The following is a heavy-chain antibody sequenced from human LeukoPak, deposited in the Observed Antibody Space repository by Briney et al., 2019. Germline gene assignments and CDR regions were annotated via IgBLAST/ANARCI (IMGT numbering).Heavy chain of an antibody. CDR3: ARTPFD. V-gene: IGHV4-59*08. CDR1: GGSFSGYY. J-gene: IGHJ4*02. Sequence: SETLSLTCAVYGGSFSGYYWSWIRQPPGKGLEWVGYIYYSGSTNYNPSLKSRVTISVDTSKNQFSLKLSSVTAADTAVYYCARTPFDWGQGTLVTVSS. CDR2: IYYSGST.